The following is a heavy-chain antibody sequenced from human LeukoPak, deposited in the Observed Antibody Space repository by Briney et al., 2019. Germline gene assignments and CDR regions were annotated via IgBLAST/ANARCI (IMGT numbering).Heavy chain of an antibody. V-gene: IGHV4-39*07. Sequence: SETLSLTCNVSGASISNSTYYWGWLRQPPGKGREWIGSIYYSGSTYCKPSLKSRLPISVDTSKNQFSLNLSSVTAADTAVYYCARVACSGGSCYRLRYYMDVWGKGTTVTISS. J-gene: IGHJ6*03. CDR2: IYYSGST. CDR3: ARVACSGGSCYRLRYYMDV. CDR1: GASISNSTYY. D-gene: IGHD2-15*01.